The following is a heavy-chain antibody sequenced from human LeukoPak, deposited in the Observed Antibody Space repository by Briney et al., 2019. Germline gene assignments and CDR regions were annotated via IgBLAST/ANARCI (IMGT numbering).Heavy chain of an antibody. CDR2: ISAYNGNT. CDR3: ARATDSSSWSYYYYYYMDV. D-gene: IGHD6-13*01. J-gene: IGHJ6*03. CDR1: GYTFTSYG. Sequence: ASVKVSCKASGYTFTSYGFSWVRQAPGQGLEWMGWISAYNGNTNYAQKLQGRVSLTTDTSTTTAYMELRSLRSDDTAVYYCARATDSSSWSYYYYYYMDVWGKGTTVTVSS. V-gene: IGHV1-18*01.